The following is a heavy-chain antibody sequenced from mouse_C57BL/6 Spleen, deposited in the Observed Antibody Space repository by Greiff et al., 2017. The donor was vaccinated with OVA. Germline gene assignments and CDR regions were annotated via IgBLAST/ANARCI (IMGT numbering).Heavy chain of an antibody. D-gene: IGHD4-1*01. V-gene: IGHV14-4*01. J-gene: IGHJ4*01. CDR2: LDPENGDT. CDR1: GFNIKDDY. Sequence: EVQRVESGAELVRPGASVKLSCTASGFNIKDDYMHWVKQRPEQGLEWIGWLDPENGDTEYASKFQGKATITADTSSNTAYLQLSSLTSEDTAVYYCTTLGAMDYWGQGTSVTVSS. CDR3: TTLGAMDY.